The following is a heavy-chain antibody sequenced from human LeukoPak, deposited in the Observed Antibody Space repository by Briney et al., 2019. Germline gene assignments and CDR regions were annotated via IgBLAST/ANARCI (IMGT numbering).Heavy chain of an antibody. Sequence: GGSLRLSCAASGFTFSSYSMNWVRPAPGKGLEWVSSISSSSSYIYYADSVKGRFTISRDNAKNSLYLQMNSLRAEDTAVYYCARDLSGDIDYWGQGTLVTVSS. CDR1: GFTFSSYS. CDR3: ARDLSGDIDY. J-gene: IGHJ4*02. D-gene: IGHD4-17*01. V-gene: IGHV3-21*01. CDR2: ISSSSSYI.